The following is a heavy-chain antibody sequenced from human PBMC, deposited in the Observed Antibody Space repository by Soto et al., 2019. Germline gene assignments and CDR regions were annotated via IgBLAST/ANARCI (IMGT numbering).Heavy chain of an antibody. D-gene: IGHD6-6*01. CDR2: VYYSGRS. V-gene: IGHV4-59*11. CDR3: ARGWRQLVPNWFDP. CDR1: NGSIINHY. J-gene: IGHJ5*02. Sequence: SETLSLTCTVSNGSIINHYWSWIRQAPGKGLEWIGYVYYSGRSNSNPSLKSRVSISVDTSKNQFSLKLSSVTAADTAVYYCARGWRQLVPNWFDPWGQGTLVTVSS.